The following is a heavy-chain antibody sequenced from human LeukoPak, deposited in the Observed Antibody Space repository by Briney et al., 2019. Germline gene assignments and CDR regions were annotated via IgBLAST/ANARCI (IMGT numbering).Heavy chain of an antibody. V-gene: IGHV3-33*01. CDR3: ARDPAVAGYYFDY. CDR1: GFNFRSYG. J-gene: IGHJ4*02. D-gene: IGHD6-19*01. Sequence: GGSLRLSCAASGFNFRSYGMHWVRQAPGKGLDWVAVIWYDGSKKYFADSAKGRFTISKDNSNNTLYLQMNSLRAEDTAVYYCARDPAVAGYYFDYWGQGTLVTVSS. CDR2: IWYDGSKK.